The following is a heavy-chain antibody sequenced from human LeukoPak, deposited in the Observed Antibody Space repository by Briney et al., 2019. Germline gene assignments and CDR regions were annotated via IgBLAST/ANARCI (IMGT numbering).Heavy chain of an antibody. V-gene: IGHV1-69*13. J-gene: IGHJ4*02. CDR2: ILPIFGKA. CDR1: GGTFSSYA. Sequence: SVKVSCKASGGTFSSYAISWVRQAPGQGLEGVGGILPIFGKANYAQKFQGRVTITADESTSTAYMEQSSLKSEDTAVYYCALVTMVRGVIEAVDYWGQGTLVTVSS. CDR3: ALVTMVRGVIEAVDY. D-gene: IGHD3-10*01.